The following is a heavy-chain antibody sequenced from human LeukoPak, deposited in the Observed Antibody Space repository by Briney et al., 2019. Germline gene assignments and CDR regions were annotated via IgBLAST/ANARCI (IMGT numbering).Heavy chain of an antibody. CDR3: ARKPLPDYVWGSYRPWDYYYYYMDV. CDR1: GGSINSSSYY. D-gene: IGHD3-16*02. Sequence: SETLSLTCTVSGGSINSSSYYWGWIRQPPGKGLEWIGSIFYSGNTYDNPSLKSRVTISVDTSKNQFSLKLNSVTAADTAVYYCARKPLPDYVWGSYRPWDYYYYYMDVWGKGTTVTISS. CDR2: IFYSGNT. V-gene: IGHV4-39*01. J-gene: IGHJ6*03.